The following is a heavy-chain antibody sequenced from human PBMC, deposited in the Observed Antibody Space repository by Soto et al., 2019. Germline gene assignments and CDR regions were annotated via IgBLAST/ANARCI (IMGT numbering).Heavy chain of an antibody. D-gene: IGHD3-16*02. Sequence: SETLSLTCTVSGGSISGFQWSWIRQPPGKGLEWIGSIYYSETTNNNPSLKSRVTIAVDTSTSQVSLKLASVTAGDTAVYYCARANTRYSRPDYWGQGSLVTVSS. CDR3: ARANTRYSRPDY. CDR1: GGSISGFQ. J-gene: IGHJ4*02. CDR2: IYYSETT. V-gene: IGHV4-59*08.